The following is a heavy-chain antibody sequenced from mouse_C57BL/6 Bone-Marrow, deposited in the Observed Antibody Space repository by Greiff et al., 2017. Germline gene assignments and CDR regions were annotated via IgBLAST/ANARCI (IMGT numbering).Heavy chain of an antibody. V-gene: IGHV5-12*01. Sequence: EVKLMESGGGLVQPGGSLKLSCAASGFTFSDYYMYWVRQTPEKRLEWVAYISNGGGSTYYPDTVKGRFTISRDNAKNTLYLQMSRLKSEDTAMYYCARHRGHYYAMDYWCQGTSVTVSS. CDR1: GFTFSDYY. CDR2: ISNGGGST. CDR3: ARHRGHYYAMDY. D-gene: IGHD3-3*01. J-gene: IGHJ4*01.